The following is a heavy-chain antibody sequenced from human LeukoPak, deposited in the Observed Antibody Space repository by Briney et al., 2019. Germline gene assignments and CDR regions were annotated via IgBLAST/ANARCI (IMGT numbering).Heavy chain of an antibody. V-gene: IGHV3-48*01. Sequence: PGGSLRLSCATSGFTFNGYNMNWVRQAPGKGLEWISYITSTSSSTSYADSVKGRFSISRDNAKNSLYLQMKNLRAADTAVYYCVRDFRFLDDYWGQGTLVTVSS. D-gene: IGHD3-3*01. CDR3: VRDFRFLDDY. CDR1: GFTFNGYN. J-gene: IGHJ4*02. CDR2: ITSTSSST.